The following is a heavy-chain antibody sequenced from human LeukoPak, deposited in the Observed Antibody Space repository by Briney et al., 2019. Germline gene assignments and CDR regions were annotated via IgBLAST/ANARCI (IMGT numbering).Heavy chain of an antibody. Sequence: PGGSLRLSCAASGFTFSTFAMIWVRQPPGKGLEWVAVISYDGSNKYYADSVKGRFTISRDNSKNTLYLQMNSLRAEDTAVYYCARAYSGSYSMGFDYWGQGTLVTVSS. CDR3: ARAYSGSYSMGFDY. J-gene: IGHJ4*02. V-gene: IGHV3-30*04. D-gene: IGHD1-26*01. CDR1: GFTFSTFA. CDR2: ISYDGSNK.